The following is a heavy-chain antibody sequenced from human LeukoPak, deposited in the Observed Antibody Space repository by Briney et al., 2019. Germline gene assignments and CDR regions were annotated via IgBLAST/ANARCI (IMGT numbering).Heavy chain of an antibody. Sequence: PSETLSLTCAVSGGSISSGGYSWSWIRQPPGKGLEWIGYIYHSGSTYYNPSLKSRVTISVDRSKNQFSLKLSSVTAADTAVYYCARASWEVVTAEDAFDIWGQGTMVTVSS. J-gene: IGHJ3*02. V-gene: IGHV4-30-2*01. CDR1: GGSISSGGYS. D-gene: IGHD2-21*02. CDR2: IYHSGST. CDR3: ARASWEVVTAEDAFDI.